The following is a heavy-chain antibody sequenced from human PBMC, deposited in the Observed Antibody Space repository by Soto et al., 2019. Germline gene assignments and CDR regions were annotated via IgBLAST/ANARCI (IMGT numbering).Heavy chain of an antibody. CDR3: ARSPKSITGTPTGVGQNDY. CDR2: ISGSSAYI. V-gene: IGHV3-21*01. CDR1: GFTFSSYT. Sequence: GGSLRLSCAASGFTFSSYTMTWVRQAPGKGLEWVASISGSSAYIYHADSVKGRFTISRDNAKSSLYLQMNSLRAEDTAVYYCARSPKSITGTPTGVGQNDYLGQRA. D-gene: IGHD1-7*01. J-gene: IGHJ4*02.